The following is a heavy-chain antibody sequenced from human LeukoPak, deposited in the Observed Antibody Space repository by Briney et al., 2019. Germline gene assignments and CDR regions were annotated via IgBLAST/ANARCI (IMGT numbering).Heavy chain of an antibody. CDR1: GFTFRSSW. Sequence: PGGSLRLSCAASGFTFRSSWMHWVRQAPGKGLVWVSRIYSDGRTATYADSVKGRFTISRDNAKNTLYPQMNSLRAEDTAVYYCARAYYYDSSGYFPWYFDYWGQGTLVTVSS. CDR3: ARAYYYDSSGYFPWYFDY. V-gene: IGHV3-74*01. D-gene: IGHD3-22*01. J-gene: IGHJ4*02. CDR2: IYSDGRTA.